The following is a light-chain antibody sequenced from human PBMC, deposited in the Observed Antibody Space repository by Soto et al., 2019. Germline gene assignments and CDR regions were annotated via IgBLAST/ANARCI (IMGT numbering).Light chain of an antibody. V-gene: IGKV1-27*01. Sequence: DIQMTQSPSSLSASVGDRVTITCRASQGISNYLGWYQEKPGKVPNLLISATSTLQSGVPSRFSGSGFGTDFALTISNLQPEDVATYYCHNYNSVPHSFGQGTKVEIK. CDR3: HNYNSVPHS. CDR1: QGISNY. J-gene: IGKJ2*03. CDR2: ATS.